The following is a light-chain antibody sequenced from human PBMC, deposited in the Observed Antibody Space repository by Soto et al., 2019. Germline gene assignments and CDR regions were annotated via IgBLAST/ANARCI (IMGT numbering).Light chain of an antibody. Sequence: DIVMTQSPDSLALSLGERATINCKSSRSILSSSNNKNFLAWYQQKPGQPPRRXIYWASTRESGVPDRFSGSGSGTDFTLTISSRQAEDVAGYYCQQYYRSPFTFGPGTKVDIK. CDR3: QQYYRSPFT. V-gene: IGKV4-1*01. CDR1: RSILSSSNNKNF. CDR2: WAS. J-gene: IGKJ3*01.